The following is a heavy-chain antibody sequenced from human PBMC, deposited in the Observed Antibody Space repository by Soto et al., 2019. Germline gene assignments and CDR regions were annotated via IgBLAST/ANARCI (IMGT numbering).Heavy chain of an antibody. CDR2: ISYDGSNK. CDR3: AKAGYCSGGSCYHDAFDI. V-gene: IGHV3-30*18. D-gene: IGHD2-15*01. CDR1: GFTFSSYG. Sequence: GGSLXLSCAASGFTFSSYGMHWVRQAPGKGLEWVAVISYDGSNKYYADSVKGRFTISRDNSKNTLYLQMNSLRAEDTAVYYCAKAGYCSGGSCYHDAFDIWGQGTMVTVSS. J-gene: IGHJ3*02.